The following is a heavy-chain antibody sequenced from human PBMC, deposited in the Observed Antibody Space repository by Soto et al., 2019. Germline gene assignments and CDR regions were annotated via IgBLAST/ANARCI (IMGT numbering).Heavy chain of an antibody. D-gene: IGHD5-18*01. CDR1: GGTFSSYA. V-gene: IGHV1-69*13. CDR3: AREGGGVDTPHWYFDL. J-gene: IGHJ2*01. Sequence: GASVKVSCKASGGTFSSYAISWVRQAPGQGLEWMGGIIPIFGTANYAQKFQGRVTITADESTSTAYMELSSLRSEDTAVYYCAREGGGVDTPHWYFDLWGRGXLVTAPS. CDR2: IIPIFGTA.